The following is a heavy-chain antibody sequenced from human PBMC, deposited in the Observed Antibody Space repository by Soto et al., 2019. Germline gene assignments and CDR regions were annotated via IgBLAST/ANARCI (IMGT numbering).Heavy chain of an antibody. V-gene: IGHV1-69*01. J-gene: IGHJ5*02. CDR2: ITPMLGTS. Sequence: QLVQSGAEVKKPGSSVKVSCQAFGGTFSKYGVSWVRQAPGQGLQWMGGITPMLGTSTITQRFHDRVTLTADEFTTVAYMELNSLTSEDTAIYYCATYRPVSSGANGFDPWGQGTLVTVSP. CDR1: GGTFSKYG. CDR3: ATYRPVSSGANGFDP. D-gene: IGHD6-19*01.